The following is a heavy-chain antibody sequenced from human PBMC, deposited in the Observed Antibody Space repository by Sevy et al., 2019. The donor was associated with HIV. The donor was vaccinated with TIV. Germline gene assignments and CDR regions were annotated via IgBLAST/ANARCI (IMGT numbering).Heavy chain of an antibody. Sequence: GGSLRLSCTASGFAFGDYGLSWFRQAPGKGLEWLGFIRSKAYGGITEYAASVKGRFTISRDDSKSIAYLQMNSLKIADTAVYYCTKDSATSHYYYYYMDVWGKGTTVTVSS. CDR1: GFAFGDYG. CDR2: IRSKAYGGIT. J-gene: IGHJ6*03. D-gene: IGHD6-25*01. CDR3: TKDSATSHYYYYYMDV. V-gene: IGHV3-49*03.